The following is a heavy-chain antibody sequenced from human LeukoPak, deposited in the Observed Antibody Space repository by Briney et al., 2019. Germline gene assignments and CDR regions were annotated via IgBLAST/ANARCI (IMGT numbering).Heavy chain of an antibody. CDR3: TFWSGYHPPDDSDAFDI. D-gene: IGHD3-3*01. Sequence: GGSLRLSCAASGFTFSSYSMNWVRQAPGKGLEWVSYISSSSSTIYYADSVKGRFTISRDNAKDSLYLQMNSLRAEDTAVYYCTFWSGYHPPDDSDAFDIWGQGTMVTVSS. CDR2: ISSSSSTI. V-gene: IGHV3-48*01. CDR1: GFTFSSYS. J-gene: IGHJ3*02.